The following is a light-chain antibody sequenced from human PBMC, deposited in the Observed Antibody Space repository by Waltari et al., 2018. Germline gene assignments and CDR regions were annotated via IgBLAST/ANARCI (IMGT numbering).Light chain of an antibody. CDR2: DVS. CDR3: FSYSRGGTLL. V-gene: IGLV2-11*01. CDR1: SSAVGGYND. J-gene: IGLJ2*01. Sequence: QAALTQPPSVSKSLGQSVTISCTGTSSAVGGYNDVSWYQQYPDTAPRLLIYDVSKRPSGVSDRFSGSKSGNTASLTISGLQAEDEADYYCFSYSRGGTLLFGGGTRLDVL.